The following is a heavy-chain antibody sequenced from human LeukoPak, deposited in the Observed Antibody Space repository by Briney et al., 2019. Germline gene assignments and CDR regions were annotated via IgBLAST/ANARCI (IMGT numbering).Heavy chain of an antibody. CDR1: GFTFSSYW. D-gene: IGHD4-17*01. CDR3: ARDDTVTTRVGFID. Sequence: GGSLRLSCAASGFTFSSYWMSWARQAPGKGLEWVANIKQDGSEKYYVDSVKGRFTISRDNAKKSLYLLMNSLRAEDTAVYYCARDDTVTTRVGFIDWGQGTLVTVSS. CDR2: IKQDGSEK. J-gene: IGHJ4*02. V-gene: IGHV3-7*01.